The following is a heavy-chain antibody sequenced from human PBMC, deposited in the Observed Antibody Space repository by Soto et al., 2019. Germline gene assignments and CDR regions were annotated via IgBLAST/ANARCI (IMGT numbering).Heavy chain of an antibody. D-gene: IGHD3-10*01. Sequence: GGSLRLSCAASGFTFSSYWMSWVRQAPGKGLEWVANIKQDGSEKYYVDSVKGRFTISRDNAKNSLYLQMNSLRAEDTAVYYCARVDGTMVRGVRGAFDIWGQGTMVTVSS. CDR2: IKQDGSEK. CDR3: ARVDGTMVRGVRGAFDI. J-gene: IGHJ3*02. CDR1: GFTFSSYW. V-gene: IGHV3-7*03.